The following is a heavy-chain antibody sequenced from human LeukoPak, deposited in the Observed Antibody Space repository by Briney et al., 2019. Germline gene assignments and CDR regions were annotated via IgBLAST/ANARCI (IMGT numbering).Heavy chain of an antibody. J-gene: IGHJ4*02. V-gene: IGHV1-18*01. CDR1: GYTFTSYG. CDR3: ARVSALVGATVY. D-gene: IGHD1-26*01. Sequence: ASVKVSCKASGYTFTSYGISWVRQAPGQGLEWMGWISAYNGNTNYAQKLQGRVTMTTDTSTSTACMELRSLRSDDTAVYYCARVSALVGATVYWGQGTLVTVFS. CDR2: ISAYNGNT.